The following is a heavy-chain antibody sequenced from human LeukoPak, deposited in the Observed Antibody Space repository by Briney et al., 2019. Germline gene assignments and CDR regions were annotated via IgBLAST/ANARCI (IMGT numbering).Heavy chain of an antibody. J-gene: IGHJ4*02. CDR1: GFTFSSYP. D-gene: IGHD3-22*01. CDR2: ISYDGSEK. CDR3: AREGSSGYYPY. V-gene: IGHV3-30-3*01. Sequence: GGSLRLSCAASGFTFSSYPMHWVRQAPGKGPEWVAVISYDGSEKHYADPVKGRFTISRDNSKNTLYLQMNSLRVEDTAVYYCAREGSSGYYPYWGQGILVTVSS.